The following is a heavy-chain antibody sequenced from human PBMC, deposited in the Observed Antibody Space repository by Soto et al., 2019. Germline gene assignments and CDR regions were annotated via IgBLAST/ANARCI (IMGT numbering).Heavy chain of an antibody. Sequence: PVGSLRLSCAASGFTFTNYAMNWILQAPGKGLEWVSTISDSDGSTYYADSVKGRFTISRDNSNDTLYLQMNSLSAEDTAVYYCAKVSTTVTYLAPSDVWGKGTTVTVSS. V-gene: IGHV3-23*01. CDR2: ISDSDGST. J-gene: IGHJ6*04. CDR3: AKVSTTVTYLAPSDV. D-gene: IGHD4-4*01. CDR1: GFTFTNYA.